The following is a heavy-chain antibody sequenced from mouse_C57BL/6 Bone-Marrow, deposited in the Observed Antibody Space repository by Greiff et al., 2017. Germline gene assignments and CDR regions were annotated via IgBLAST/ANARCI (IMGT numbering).Heavy chain of an antibody. CDR2: IDPANGNT. Sequence: EVQLQQSVAELVRPGASVKLSCTASGFNIKNTYMHWVKQRPEQGLEWIGRIDPANGNTKYAPQFQGKATITADTSSNTAYLQLRSLTSEDTAIYYCARSPITSVVAHGYFDVWGTGTTVTVSS. D-gene: IGHD1-1*01. CDR1: GFNIKNTY. V-gene: IGHV14-3*01. CDR3: ARSPITSVVAHGYFDV. J-gene: IGHJ1*03.